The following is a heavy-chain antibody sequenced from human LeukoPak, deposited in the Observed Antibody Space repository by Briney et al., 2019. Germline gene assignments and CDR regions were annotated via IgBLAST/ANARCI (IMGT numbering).Heavy chain of an antibody. D-gene: IGHD2-2*01. CDR2: IIPIFGKA. J-gene: IGHJ4*02. CDR3: AGADIVVVPAALDY. Sequence: GASVKVSCKASGGTFSSYAISWVRQAPGRGLEWMGGIIPIFGKANYAQKFQGRVTITADKSTSTAYMELSSLRSEDTAVYYCAGADIVVVPAALDYWGQGTLVTVSS. CDR1: GGTFSSYA. V-gene: IGHV1-69*06.